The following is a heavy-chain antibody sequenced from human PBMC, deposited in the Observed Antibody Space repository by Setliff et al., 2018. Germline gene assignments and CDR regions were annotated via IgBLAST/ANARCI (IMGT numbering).Heavy chain of an antibody. CDR3: ATPGRDDLDSPFEPFDI. J-gene: IGHJ3*02. Sequence: SETLSLTCTVSGGSISSTSYYWAWIRQPPGKGLEWTGSIYYRGSTFIYPSLRSRVTISADTSKNQFSLKLTSVTAADTAMYYCATPGRDDLDSPFEPFDIWGQGTMVTVSS. CDR1: GGSISSTSYY. D-gene: IGHD3-3*01. CDR2: IYYRGST. V-gene: IGHV4-39*07.